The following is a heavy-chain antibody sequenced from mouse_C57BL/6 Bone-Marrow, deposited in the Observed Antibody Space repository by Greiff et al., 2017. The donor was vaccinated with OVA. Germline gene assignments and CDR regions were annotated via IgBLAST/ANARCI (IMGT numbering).Heavy chain of an antibody. J-gene: IGHJ2*01. CDR1: GYTFTSYW. Sequence: QVQLKQPGAELVKPGASVKLSCKASGYTFTSYWMHWVKQRPGQGLEWIGMIHPNSGSTNYNEKFTGKATLTVDKSSSTAYMQLSSLTSEDSAVYYCARARQRRQYYFDYWGQGTTLTVSS. CDR2: IHPNSGST. V-gene: IGHV1-64*01. D-gene: IGHD3-2*02. CDR3: ARARQRRQYYFDY.